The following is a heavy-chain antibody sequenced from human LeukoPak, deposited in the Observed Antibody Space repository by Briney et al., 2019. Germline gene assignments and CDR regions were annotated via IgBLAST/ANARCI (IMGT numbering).Heavy chain of an antibody. CDR3: ARGSLVSSSWFFDY. CDR2: IIPIFGTA. V-gene: IGHV1-69*05. D-gene: IGHD6-13*01. CDR1: GVTFSSYA. Sequence: SVKVSCKASGVTFSSYAISWVRQAPGQGLEWMGRIIPIFGTANYAQKFQGRVTITTDESTSTAYMELSSLRSEDTAVYYCARGSLVSSSWFFDYWGQGTLVTVSS. J-gene: IGHJ4*02.